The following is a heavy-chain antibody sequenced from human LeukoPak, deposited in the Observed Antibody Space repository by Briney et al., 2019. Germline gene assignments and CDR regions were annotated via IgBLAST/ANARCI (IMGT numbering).Heavy chain of an antibody. J-gene: IGHJ4*02. D-gene: IGHD2-2*01. Sequence: PSDTLSLTCAVSGHSISNNNWWGLIRPPPRRGQELIENIYNGRSTYYKQSLKSRFTMSGDTSKNQFYLQLSTVTAVDTAVYYCARIRCTTTSCYVDYWGQGALVTVSS. CDR3: ARIRCTTTSCYVDY. CDR1: GHSISNNNW. CDR2: IYNGRST. V-gene: IGHV4-28*01.